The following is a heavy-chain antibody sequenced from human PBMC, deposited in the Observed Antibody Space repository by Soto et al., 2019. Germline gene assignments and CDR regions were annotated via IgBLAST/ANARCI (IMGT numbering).Heavy chain of an antibody. Sequence: EVQLVETGGGLIQPGGSLRLSCAASGFTVSSNYMSWVRQAPGKGLEWVSVIYSGGSTYYADSVKGRFTISRDNSKNTLYLQMNSLRAEDTAVYYCARDLYGSGSYYNYCDYWGQGTLVTFSS. V-gene: IGHV3-53*02. CDR3: ARDLYGSGSYYNYCDY. CDR1: GFTVSSNY. CDR2: IYSGGST. J-gene: IGHJ4*02. D-gene: IGHD3-10*01.